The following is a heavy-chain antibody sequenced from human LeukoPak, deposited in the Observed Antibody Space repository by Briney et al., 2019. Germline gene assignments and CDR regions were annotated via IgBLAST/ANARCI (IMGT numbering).Heavy chain of an antibody. CDR2: ISSSSTTV. V-gene: IGHV3-48*04. Sequence: GGSLRLSCLASGFTFSSYTMNWVRQAPGKGLEWVSYISSSSTTVDYADFVKGRFTISRDNAKNSLFLQMNSVRVEDTAVYYCAAQWSYYGMDVWGQGTTVTVSS. D-gene: IGHD2-8*01. J-gene: IGHJ6*02. CDR1: GFTFSSYT. CDR3: AAQWSYYGMDV.